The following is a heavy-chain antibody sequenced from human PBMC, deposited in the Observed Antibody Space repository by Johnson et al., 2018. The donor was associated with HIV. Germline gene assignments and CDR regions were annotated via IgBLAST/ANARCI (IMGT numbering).Heavy chain of an antibody. Sequence: EQLVESGGGLVQPGRSLRLSCTTSGFTFGDNAMSWFRQAQGTGLEWVGFIRSKAYGETTGYAAAVKGRFTLPSDESNNIAYLHMNNPETEDTAVYYCTRVGTYFYASGEKGGRDAFDIWGQGTKVTVSS. CDR2: IRSKAYGETT. D-gene: IGHD3-16*01. CDR3: TRVGTYFYASGEKGGRDAFDI. CDR1: GFTFGDNA. J-gene: IGHJ3*02. V-gene: IGHV3-49*03.